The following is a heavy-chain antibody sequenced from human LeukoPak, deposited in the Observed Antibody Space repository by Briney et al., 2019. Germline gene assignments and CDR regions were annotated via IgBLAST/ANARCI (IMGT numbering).Heavy chain of an antibody. D-gene: IGHD3-9*01. J-gene: IGHJ3*02. CDR2: INHSGST. V-gene: IGHV4-34*01. CDR1: GGSFSGYY. Sequence: SETLSLTCAVYGGSFSGYYWSWIRQPPGKGLEWIGEINHSGSTNYNPSLKSRVTISVDTSKNQFSLKLSSVTAADTAVYYCARYPDFDWLPIQAGAFDIWGQGTMVTVSS. CDR3: ARYPDFDWLPIQAGAFDI.